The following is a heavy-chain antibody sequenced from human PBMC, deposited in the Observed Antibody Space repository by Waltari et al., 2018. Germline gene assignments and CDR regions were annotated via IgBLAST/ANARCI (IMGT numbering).Heavy chain of an antibody. CDR1: GYTFTDYH. Sequence: QVQLVQSGAEVTKPGASVKVSCKPSGYTFTDYHIHWVRQAPGQGLEWMGWINPKSCCTYYAQTFQGWVTMTRDTSTSTVYMERSSLKSDDTAVYYCARRSCTGECYAPYVYWGQGSLVTVSS. CDR2: INPKSCCT. CDR3: ARRSCTGECYAPYVY. V-gene: IGHV1-2*04. D-gene: IGHD2-8*02. J-gene: IGHJ4*02.